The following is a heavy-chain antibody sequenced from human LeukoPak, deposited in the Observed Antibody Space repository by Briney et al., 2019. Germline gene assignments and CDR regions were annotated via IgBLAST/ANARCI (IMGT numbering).Heavy chain of an antibody. CDR1: GGSFSGYY. J-gene: IGHJ5*02. D-gene: IGHD4-23*01. CDR2: INHSGST. Sequence: PSETLSLTCAVSGGSFSGYYWSWIRQPPGKGLEWIGEINHSGSTNYNPSLKSRVTISVDTSKNQFSLKLSSVTAADTAVYYCARDSTVVRVRNWFDPWSQGTLVTVSS. CDR3: ARDSTVVRVRNWFDP. V-gene: IGHV4-34*01.